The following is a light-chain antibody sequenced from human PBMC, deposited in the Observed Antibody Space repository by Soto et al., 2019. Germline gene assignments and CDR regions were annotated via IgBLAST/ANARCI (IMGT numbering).Light chain of an antibody. J-gene: IGKJ1*01. V-gene: IGKV3-20*01. CDR1: QSVSNKY. Sequence: IVFTKSASTLSLSPGEGATLSCRASQSVSNKYLAWHQQTPEQAPRLIIYGACYRATGLPDRFSGSACGKYSIPTISRLAPEDAVVYYCQQYGSSDTFGQGNKVDI. CDR2: GAC. CDR3: QQYGSSDT.